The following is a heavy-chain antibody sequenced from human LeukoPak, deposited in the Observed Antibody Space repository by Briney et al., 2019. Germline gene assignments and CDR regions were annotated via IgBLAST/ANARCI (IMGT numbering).Heavy chain of an antibody. CDR3: ARESLSGTTNTGFDP. Sequence: SETLSLTCTVSGGSISSGGYYWSWIRQHPGKGLEWIGYIYYSGSTYYNPSLKSRVTISVDTSKNQFSLKLSSVTAADTAVYYCARESLSGTTNTGFDPWGQGTLVTVSS. J-gene: IGHJ5*02. D-gene: IGHD1-26*01. CDR2: IYYSGST. CDR1: GGSISSGGYY. V-gene: IGHV4-31*03.